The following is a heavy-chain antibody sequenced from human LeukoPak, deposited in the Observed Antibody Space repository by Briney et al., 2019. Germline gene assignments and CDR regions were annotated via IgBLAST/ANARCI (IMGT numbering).Heavy chain of an antibody. Sequence: SQTLSLTCTVSGGSISNGGHCWTWIRQHPGKGLEWIGYIFYSGSTYYNPSLKSRVTISVDTSKNQFSLRLSSVTAADTAVYYCARDARGDMSGYFYFYAFDIWGQGTMVTVSS. D-gene: IGHD3-22*01. CDR1: GGSISNGGHC. CDR3: ARDARGDMSGYFYFYAFDI. CDR2: IFYSGST. V-gene: IGHV4-31*03. J-gene: IGHJ3*02.